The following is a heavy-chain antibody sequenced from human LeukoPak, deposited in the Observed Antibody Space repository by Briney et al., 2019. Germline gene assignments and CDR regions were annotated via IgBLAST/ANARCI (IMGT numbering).Heavy chain of an antibody. D-gene: IGHD6-13*01. CDR1: GFTFSDYY. Sequence: PGGSLRLSCAASGFTFSDYYMTWIRQARGKGRELVSYISSDTTTYSADSVMGRFTISRDNAGNSLYLQMSSLRAEDTAVYYCARRAASGRYFDYWGQGTPVTVSS. V-gene: IGHV3-11*01. CDR3: ARRAASGRYFDY. J-gene: IGHJ4*02. CDR2: ISSDTTT.